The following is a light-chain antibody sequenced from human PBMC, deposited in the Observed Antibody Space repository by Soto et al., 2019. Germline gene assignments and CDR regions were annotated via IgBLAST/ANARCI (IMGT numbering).Light chain of an antibody. V-gene: IGLV3-21*04. CDR1: NIGSKS. CDR3: QVWDSSSDPWV. CDR2: YDS. J-gene: IGLJ3*02. Sequence: SYKLTQPPSVSVAPGKTARITCGGNNIGSKSVHWYQQKPGQAPVLVIYYDSDRPSGIPERFSGSNSGNTATLTISRVEAGDEADYYCQVWDSSSDPWVFGGGTKLTVL.